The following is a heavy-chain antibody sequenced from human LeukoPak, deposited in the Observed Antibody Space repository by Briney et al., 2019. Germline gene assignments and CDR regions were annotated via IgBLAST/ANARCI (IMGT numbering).Heavy chain of an antibody. V-gene: IGHV3-23*01. J-gene: IGHJ4*02. D-gene: IGHD5-18*01. CDR2: ISGSGRST. CDR3: ATNVDTSDDY. Sequence: GGSLRLTCAASGFTFSSNGMSWVRQAQGKGLEWVSTISGSGRSTYYADSVKGRFTISRDNSKNTLYLQMNSLRAEDTALYYCATNVDTSDDYWGQGTLVTVSS. CDR1: GFTFSSNG.